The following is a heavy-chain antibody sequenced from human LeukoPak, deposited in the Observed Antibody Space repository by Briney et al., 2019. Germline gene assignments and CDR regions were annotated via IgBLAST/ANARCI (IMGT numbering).Heavy chain of an antibody. J-gene: IGHJ3*02. CDR2: INPNSGGT. CDR1: GYTFTGNY. Sequence: ASVKVSCKASGYTFTGNYIHWVRQAPGQGLEWMGWINPNSGGTKYAQNFQGRVTMTRDTSISTAYMELSSLRSEDTAVYYCARDLRRVHAFDIWGQGTMVTVSS. V-gene: IGHV1-2*02. CDR3: ARDLRRVHAFDI.